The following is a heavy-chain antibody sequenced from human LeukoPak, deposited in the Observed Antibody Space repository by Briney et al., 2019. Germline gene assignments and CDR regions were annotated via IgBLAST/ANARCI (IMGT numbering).Heavy chain of an antibody. CDR1: GFGFSSYD. CDR2: IWLDGSAT. Sequence: GKSLRLSCAASGFGFSSYDMHWVRQAPGKGLEWVAIIWLDGSATYYGDSVKGRFTISRDNAKNSLYLQMNSLRAEDTAVYYCATYSSGYYLEAWGQGTLVTVSS. J-gene: IGHJ5*02. CDR3: ATYSSGYYLEA. V-gene: IGHV3-33*03. D-gene: IGHD3-22*01.